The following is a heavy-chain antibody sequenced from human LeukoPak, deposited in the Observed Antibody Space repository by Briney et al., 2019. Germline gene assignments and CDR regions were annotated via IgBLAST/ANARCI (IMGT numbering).Heavy chain of an antibody. CDR2: ISGSGGST. CDR3: AKDRPVVAAWAPDAFDS. Sequence: GGSLRLSCEASRFTFSTYGMSWVRQAPGKGLEWVASISGSGGSTNYADSVKGRFTISRDNSKNTLYMQMNSLRDEDTAVYYCAKDRPVVAAWAPDAFDSWCQGTMVTVSS. D-gene: IGHD2-15*01. J-gene: IGHJ3*02. CDR1: RFTFSTYG. V-gene: IGHV3-23*01.